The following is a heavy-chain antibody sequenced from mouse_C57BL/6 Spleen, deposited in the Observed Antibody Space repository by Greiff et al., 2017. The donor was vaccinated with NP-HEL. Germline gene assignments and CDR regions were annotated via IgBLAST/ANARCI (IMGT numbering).Heavy chain of an antibody. CDR1: GFTFTDYY. V-gene: IGHV7-3*01. Sequence: EVMLVESGGRLVQPGGSLSLSCAASGFTFTDYYMSWVRQPPGKALEWLGFIRNKANGYTTEYSASVKGRFTISRDNSQSILYLQMNALRAEDSATYYCAAQATGAMDYWGQGTSVTVSS. CDR2: IRNKANGYTT. CDR3: AAQATGAMDY. J-gene: IGHJ4*01. D-gene: IGHD3-2*02.